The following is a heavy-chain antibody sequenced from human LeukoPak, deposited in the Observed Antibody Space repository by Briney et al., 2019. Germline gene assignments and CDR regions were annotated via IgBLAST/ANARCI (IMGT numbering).Heavy chain of an antibody. V-gene: IGHV3-48*03. D-gene: IGHD1-14*01. CDR1: GFTFRSYE. J-gene: IGHJ4*02. CDR3: ARDLTGPFDY. Sequence: AGGPLRLSCAASGFTFRSYEMNWVRQAPGKGLEWVSYISSSGGTIYYADSVKGRFTISRDNAKNSLYLQMSSLRAEDTAVYYCARDLTGPFDYWGQGTLVTVSS. CDR2: ISSSGGTI.